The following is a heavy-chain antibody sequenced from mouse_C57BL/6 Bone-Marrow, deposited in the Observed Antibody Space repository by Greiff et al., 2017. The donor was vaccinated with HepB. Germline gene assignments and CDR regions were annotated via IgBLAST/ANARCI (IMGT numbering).Heavy chain of an antibody. J-gene: IGHJ1*03. CDR1: GYSITSGYY. D-gene: IGHD1-1*01. V-gene: IGHV3-6*01. Sequence: EVKLLESGPGLVKPSQSLSLTCSVTGYSITSGYYWNWIRQFPGNKLEWMGYISYDGSNNYNPSLKNRISITRDTSKNQFFLKLNSVTTEDTATYYCARVGYGSSFYWYFDVWGTGTTVTVSS. CDR2: ISYDGSN. CDR3: ARVGYGSSFYWYFDV.